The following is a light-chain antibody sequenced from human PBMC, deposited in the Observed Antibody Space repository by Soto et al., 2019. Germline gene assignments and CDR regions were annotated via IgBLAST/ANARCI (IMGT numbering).Light chain of an antibody. Sequence: QSVLTQPASVSGSPGQSITISCTGTSSDVGGYNYVSWYQQYPGKAPKVMIYEVSNRPSGVSNRFSGSKSGNTASLTISGLQAEDEADYYCSSYTSSSFWVFGGGTKLTVL. CDR3: SSYTSSSFWV. CDR1: SSDVGGYNY. CDR2: EVS. V-gene: IGLV2-14*01. J-gene: IGLJ3*02.